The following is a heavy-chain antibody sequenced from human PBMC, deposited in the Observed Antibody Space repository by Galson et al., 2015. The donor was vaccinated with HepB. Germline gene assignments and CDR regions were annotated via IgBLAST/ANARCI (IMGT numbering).Heavy chain of an antibody. CDR2: ISPTSSYI. CDR3: AREGLVGAEGYYRGMDV. V-gene: IGHV3-21*01. Sequence: SLRLSCAASGFTLSDYSMNWVRQAPGKGLEWASIISPTSSYIYYGASVKGRFTISRDNAKNSLYLEMNSVRADDTAVYYCAREGLVGAEGYYRGMDVSGQGTAVTASS. CDR1: GFTLSDYS. J-gene: IGHJ6*02. D-gene: IGHD2-15*01.